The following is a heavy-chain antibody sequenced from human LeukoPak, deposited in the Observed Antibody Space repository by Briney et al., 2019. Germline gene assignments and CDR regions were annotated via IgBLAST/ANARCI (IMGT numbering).Heavy chain of an antibody. J-gene: IGHJ4*02. V-gene: IGHV3-48*02. CDR1: GFTFSSFH. CDR2: ISRDSTTI. D-gene: IGHD1-1*01. Sequence: LGGSLRLSCAASGFTFSSFHINWVRQAPGKGLEWLSYISRDSTTIYYADSVKGRFTISRDNAKNSLYLQMNSLRDEDTAVYYCARDPLGTRPGFDYWGQGTLVTVSS. CDR3: ARDPLGTRPGFDY.